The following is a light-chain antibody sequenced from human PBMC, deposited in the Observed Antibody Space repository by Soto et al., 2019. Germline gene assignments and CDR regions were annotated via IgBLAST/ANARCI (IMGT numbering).Light chain of an antibody. CDR1: SSDIDAYDY. V-gene: IGLV2-14*01. CDR2: EVT. Sequence: QSVLTQPASVSGSPGQSITISCTGTSSDIDAYDYVSWYQQHPGKAPKIMIYEVTNRPSGVSSRFSASKSGDTASLTISGLQAEDEADYYCSSYTGSNTLYVFGTGTKVTVL. CDR3: SSYTGSNTLYV. J-gene: IGLJ1*01.